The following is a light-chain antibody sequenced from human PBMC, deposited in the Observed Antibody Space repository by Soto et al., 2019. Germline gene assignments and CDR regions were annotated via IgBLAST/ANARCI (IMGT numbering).Light chain of an antibody. J-gene: IGLJ3*02. V-gene: IGLV1-44*01. Sequence: QPVLTQPPSTSATPGQRVTISCSGSSSNVGINTVSWYQQVPGTAPRLLIYTNDQRPSGVPGRFSGSKSGTSASLVIGGLQSEDEADYYCAAWDDSLSGLVFGGGTKLTVL. CDR2: TND. CDR1: SSNVGINT. CDR3: AAWDDSLSGLV.